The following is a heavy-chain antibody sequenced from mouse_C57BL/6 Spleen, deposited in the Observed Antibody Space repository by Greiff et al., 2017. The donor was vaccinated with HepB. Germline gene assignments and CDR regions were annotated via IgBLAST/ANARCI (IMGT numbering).Heavy chain of an antibody. J-gene: IGHJ2*01. D-gene: IGHD1-1*01. CDR3: ERKKYYGSSCGE. CDR2: IYPSDSET. CDR1: GYTFTSYW. V-gene: IGHV1-61*01. Sequence: VQLQQPGAELVRPGSSVKLSCKASGYTFTSYWMDWVKQRPGQGLDWIGNIYPSDSETHYNQKFKDKATLTVDKSSSTAYMQHSSLTSEDSAVCYWERKKYYGSSCGEWGQGTTLTVSS.